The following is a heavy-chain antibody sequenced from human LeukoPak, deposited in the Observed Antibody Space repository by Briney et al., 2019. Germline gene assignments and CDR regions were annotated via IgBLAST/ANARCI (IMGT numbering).Heavy chain of an antibody. D-gene: IGHD6-13*01. V-gene: IGHV3-23*01. CDR1: GYTFSNYA. J-gene: IGHJ4*02. CDR3: AKDRAQQLVLDF. Sequence: PGGSLRLSCAASGYTFSNYAMNWVRQAPGKGLEWVSTITYSGGRTYYADSVKGRFTISRDNSKNTLFLQMNSLRAEDTAVYYCAKDRAQQLVLDFWGQGTLVTVSS. CDR2: ITYSGGRT.